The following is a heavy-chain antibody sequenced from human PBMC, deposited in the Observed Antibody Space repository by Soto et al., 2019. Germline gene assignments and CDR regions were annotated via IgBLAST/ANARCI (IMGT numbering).Heavy chain of an antibody. CDR2: IFYSGST. D-gene: IGHD2-21*01. J-gene: IGHJ4*02. Sequence: QVQLQESGPGLVKPSETLSLTCTVSGDSVSTTGYYWSWIRQPPGKGLEWIGYIFYSGSTEYNPSLKSRVIISVDTSKNQFSLKVSSVTAADTAVYYCASGRDYSKVGWWGQGTLVTVSA. CDR3: ASGRDYSKVGW. CDR1: GDSVSTTGYY. V-gene: IGHV4-61*08.